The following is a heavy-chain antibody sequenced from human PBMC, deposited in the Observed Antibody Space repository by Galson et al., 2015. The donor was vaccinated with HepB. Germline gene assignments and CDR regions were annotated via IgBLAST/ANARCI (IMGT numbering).Heavy chain of an antibody. J-gene: IGHJ6*02. CDR3: AKDGGDYYCSSTSCHNYYYYGMDV. Sequence: SGAEVKKPGGSLRLSCAASGFTFSSYAMSWVRQAPGKGLEWVSAISGSGGSTYYADSVKGRFTISRDNSKNTLYLQMNSLRAEDTAVYYCAKDGGDYYCSSTSCHNYYYYGMDVWGQGTTVTVSS. V-gene: IGHV3-23*01. CDR1: GFTFSSYA. CDR2: ISGSGGST. D-gene: IGHD2-2*01.